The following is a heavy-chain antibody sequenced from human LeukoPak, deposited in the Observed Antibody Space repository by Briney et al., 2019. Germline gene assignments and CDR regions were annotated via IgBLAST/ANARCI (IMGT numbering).Heavy chain of an antibody. CDR2: ISGTGGST. CDR1: GFTFSSYP. J-gene: IGHJ3*02. CDR3: AKECGRHYDDRAFDI. V-gene: IGHV3-23*01. D-gene: IGHD3-22*01. Sequence: GGSLRLSCAASGFTFSSYPMNWVRQSPERGLEWVSAISGTGGSTSYADSLKGRFTISRDNSKNTLYLQMSSLTAEDTAVYYCAKECGRHYDDRAFDIWGQGTMATVSS.